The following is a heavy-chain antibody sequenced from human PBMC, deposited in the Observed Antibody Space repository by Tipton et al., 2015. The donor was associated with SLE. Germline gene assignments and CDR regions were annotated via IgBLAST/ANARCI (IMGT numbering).Heavy chain of an antibody. CDR2: ISSSDSII. CDR3: ARNSPYYDFWSGYRSYWYFDL. V-gene: IGHV3-48*03. CDR1: GFTFSSYE. J-gene: IGHJ2*01. Sequence: SLRLSCAASGFTFSSYEMNWVRQAPGKGLEWVSYISSSDSIIYYADSVKGRFTISRDNAKNSLYLQMNSLRAEDTAVYYCARNSPYYDFWSGYRSYWYFDLWGRGTLVTVSS. D-gene: IGHD3-3*01.